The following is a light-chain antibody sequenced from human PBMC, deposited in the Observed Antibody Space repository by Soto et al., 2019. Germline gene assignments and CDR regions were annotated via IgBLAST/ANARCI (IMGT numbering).Light chain of an antibody. V-gene: IGLV2-14*01. CDR1: IHYDF. J-gene: IGLJ1*01. CDR2: EVS. Sequence: QSALTQPASVSGSPGQSITISCTGYIHYDFVSWYQQHPGTAPKLVIYEVSNRPSGTSDRFSGSKSGHTASLTISGLQTEDEAVYYCASYTSSSNYVFGNGTKVTVL. CDR3: ASYTSSSNYV.